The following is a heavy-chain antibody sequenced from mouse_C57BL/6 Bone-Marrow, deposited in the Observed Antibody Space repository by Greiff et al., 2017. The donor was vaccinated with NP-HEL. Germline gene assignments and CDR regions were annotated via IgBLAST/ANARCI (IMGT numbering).Heavy chain of an antibody. CDR2: IDPENGDT. CDR3: TTDYGSSYGYYFDY. CDR1: GFNIKDDY. V-gene: IGHV14-4*01. J-gene: IGHJ2*01. D-gene: IGHD1-1*01. Sequence: DVKLQESGAELVRPGASVKLSCTASGFNIKDDYMHWVKQRPEQGLEWIGWIDPENGDTEYASKFQGKATIAADTSSNTAYLQLSSLTSEDTAVYYCTTDYGSSYGYYFDYWGQGTTLTVSS.